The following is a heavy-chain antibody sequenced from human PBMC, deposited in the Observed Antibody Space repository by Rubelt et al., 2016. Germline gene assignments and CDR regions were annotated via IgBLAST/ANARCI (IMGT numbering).Heavy chain of an antibody. CDR1: GGSLSAYY. J-gene: IGHJ4*02. CDR3: ATGWMITNLDH. Sequence: QVQIQQWGAGLLKPSEPLSLTCAVNGGSLSAYYWSWIRQSPGTGLEWIGEINHSGGTNYNPSLKSRVPISMDTSKNQFSPKLSSVTAADTAVYYCATGWMITNLDHWGQGTLVAVSS. V-gene: IGHV4-34*01. D-gene: IGHD3-16*01. CDR2: INHSGGT.